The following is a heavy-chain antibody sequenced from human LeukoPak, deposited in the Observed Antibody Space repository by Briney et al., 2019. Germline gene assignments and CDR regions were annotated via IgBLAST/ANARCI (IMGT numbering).Heavy chain of an antibody. J-gene: IGHJ4*02. CDR2: IDWDGGII. CDR1: GFTFEDFS. Sequence: GGSLRLSCAASGFTFEDFSMHWVRQVPGKGLEWICLIDWDGGIIYYADSVKGRFTVSRDNSKRSLYLHLSSLTPEDTAFYYCAKDSSVGTTSFLDSWGQGTLVTVSS. D-gene: IGHD1-26*01. CDR3: AKDSSVGTTSFLDS. V-gene: IGHV3-43*01.